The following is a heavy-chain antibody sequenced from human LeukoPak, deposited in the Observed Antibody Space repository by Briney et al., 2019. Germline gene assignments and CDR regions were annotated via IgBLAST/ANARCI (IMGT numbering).Heavy chain of an antibody. CDR2: INWSRGST. J-gene: IGHJ4*02. D-gene: IGHD6-19*01. CDR1: GFTFDDCA. V-gene: IGHV3-9*01. Sequence: GGSLRLSCAASGFTFDDCAMHWVRQAPGKGLEWVSGINWSRGSTGYADSVKGRFTISRDNAKNSLYLQMNSLRTEDTALYYCVKDIQYSGWCYFDYWGQGTLVTVSS. CDR3: VKDIQYSGWCYFDY.